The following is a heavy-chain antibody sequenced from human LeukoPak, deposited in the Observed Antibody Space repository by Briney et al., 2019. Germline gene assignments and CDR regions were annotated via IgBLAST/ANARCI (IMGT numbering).Heavy chain of an antibody. Sequence: ASVKVSCKASGYTFTRYYMHWVRQAPGQGLEWMGWINPNSGGTNYAQKFQGRVTMTRDTSISAAYMELSRLRSDDTAVYYCARDGYDFWSGYFYWGQGTLVTVSS. CDR2: INPNSGGT. D-gene: IGHD3-3*01. J-gene: IGHJ4*02. CDR1: GYTFTRYY. CDR3: ARDGYDFWSGYFY. V-gene: IGHV1-2*02.